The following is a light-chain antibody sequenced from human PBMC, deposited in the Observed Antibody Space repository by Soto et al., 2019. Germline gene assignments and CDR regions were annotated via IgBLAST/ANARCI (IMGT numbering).Light chain of an antibody. V-gene: IGLV2-14*01. CDR3: SSYTTSSTWV. CDR2: EVN. CDR1: SSDVGRYNF. Sequence: QSALTQPASVSGSPGQSITISCAGTSSDVGRYNFVSWYQQLPDKAPRLIISEVNDRPSGVSNRFSGSKSGNTASLTISGLQAEDEADYYCSSYTTSSTWVFGGGTQLTV. J-gene: IGLJ3*02.